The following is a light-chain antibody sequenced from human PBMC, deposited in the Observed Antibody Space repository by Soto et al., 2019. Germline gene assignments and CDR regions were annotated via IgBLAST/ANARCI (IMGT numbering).Light chain of an antibody. V-gene: IGLV1-40*01. J-gene: IGLJ1*01. CDR3: QSYDSTLSARYV. CDR2: GNT. CDR1: SSNIGAGYD. Sequence: QSVLTQPPSVSGAPGQRVTISCTGSSSNIGAGYDVHWYQQRPGTAPKLLIFGNTNRPSGVPDRFSGSKSGTSASLAITGLQAEDEGDYYCQSYDSTLSARYVSGTGTKVTV.